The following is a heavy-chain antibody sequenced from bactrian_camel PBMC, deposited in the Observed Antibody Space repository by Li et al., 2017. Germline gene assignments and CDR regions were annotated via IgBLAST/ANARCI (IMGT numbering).Heavy chain of an antibody. Sequence: VQLVESGGGLVQPGGSLRLSCAASGFTFSSYAMGWVRQAPGKGLEWVSRIHSGSGTTEYGDSVKGRFTISRDNAKNTTLYLQMNSLIPEDTAMYYCASRGYCTSDYATFSPADFRYWGQGTQVTVS. V-gene: IGHV3S31*01. CDR1: GFTFSSYA. D-gene: IGHD1*01. CDR3: ASRGYCTSDYATFSPADFRY. J-gene: IGHJ6*01. CDR2: IHSGSGTT.